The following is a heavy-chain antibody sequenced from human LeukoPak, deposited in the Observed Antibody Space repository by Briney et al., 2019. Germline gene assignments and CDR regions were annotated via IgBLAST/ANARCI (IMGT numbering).Heavy chain of an antibody. J-gene: IGHJ4*02. CDR3: ARESFYGDSD. CDR1: GGSISSGSYY. Sequence: KASQTLSLTCTVSGGSISSGSYYWSWIRQPAGKGLEWIGRIYTSGSTNYNPSLKSRVTISVDTSKNQFSLKLSSVTAADTAVYYCARESFYGDSDWGQGTLVTVSS. V-gene: IGHV4-61*02. D-gene: IGHD4-17*01. CDR2: IYTSGST.